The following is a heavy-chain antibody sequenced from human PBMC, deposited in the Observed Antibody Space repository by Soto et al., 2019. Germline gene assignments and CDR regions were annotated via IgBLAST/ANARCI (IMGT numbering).Heavy chain of an antibody. Sequence: GGSLRLSCAASGFTFSSYAMSWVRQAPGKGLEWVSAISGSGGSTYYADSVKGRFTISRDNSKNTLYLQMNSLRAEDTAVYYCAKDFSYDSSGYYSHYYYYGMDVWGQGTTVTVSS. D-gene: IGHD3-22*01. CDR2: ISGSGGST. CDR1: GFTFSSYA. CDR3: AKDFSYDSSGYYSHYYYYGMDV. V-gene: IGHV3-23*01. J-gene: IGHJ6*02.